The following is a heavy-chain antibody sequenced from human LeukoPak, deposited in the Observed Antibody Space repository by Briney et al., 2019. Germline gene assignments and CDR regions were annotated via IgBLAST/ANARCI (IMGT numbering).Heavy chain of an antibody. V-gene: IGHV1-46*01. Sequence: ASVKVSCKASGYTFTNYYIHWVRQAPGQGLEWMGIIDPSGGSTAYAQKFRGRVTRTRDTSTSTVHMELRSLTSEDTAVYYCARGRWGDGYKYWGQGTLVTVSS. J-gene: IGHJ4*02. CDR1: GYTFTNYY. D-gene: IGHD5-24*01. CDR2: IDPSGGST. CDR3: ARGRWGDGYKY.